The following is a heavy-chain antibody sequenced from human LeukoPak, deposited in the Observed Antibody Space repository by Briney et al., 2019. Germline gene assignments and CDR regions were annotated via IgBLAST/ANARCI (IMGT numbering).Heavy chain of an antibody. J-gene: IGHJ5*02. Sequence: SETLSLTCAVYGGSFSGYYWSWLRQPPGKGLEWVGEINHSGSTNYNPSLKSRVTISVDTSKNQFSLKLSSVTAADTAVYYCARVGGIVVVPAALGGWFDPWGQGTLVTVSS. V-gene: IGHV4-34*01. D-gene: IGHD2-2*01. CDR2: INHSGST. CDR3: ARVGGIVVVPAALGGWFDP. CDR1: GGSFSGYY.